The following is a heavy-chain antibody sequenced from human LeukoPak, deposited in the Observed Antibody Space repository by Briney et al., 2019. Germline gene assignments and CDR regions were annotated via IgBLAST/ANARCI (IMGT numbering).Heavy chain of an antibody. D-gene: IGHD5-24*01. J-gene: IGHJ4*02. CDR3: ASGQRWLQSHDY. CDR2: IYTSGST. V-gene: IGHV4-4*08. CDR1: GGSINSYY. Sequence: SGTLSLTCTVSGGSINSYYWSWIRQPPGEGLELIGRIYTSGSTNYNPSLKGRVTISVDTSKNQFSLKLSSVTAADTAVYYCASGQRWLQSHDYWGQGTLVTVSS.